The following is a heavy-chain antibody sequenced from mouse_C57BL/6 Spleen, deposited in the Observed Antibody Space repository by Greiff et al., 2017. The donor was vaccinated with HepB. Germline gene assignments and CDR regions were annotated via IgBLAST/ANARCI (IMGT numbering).Heavy chain of an antibody. Sequence: QVQLQQSGPELVKPGASVKISCKASGYAFSSSWMNWVKQRPGKGLEWIGRIYPGDGDTNYNGKFKGKATLTADKSSSPAYMQLSSLTSEDSAVCFCASWGGSFDYWGQGTTLTVSS. V-gene: IGHV1-82*01. CDR3: ASWGGSFDY. CDR2: IYPGDGDT. D-gene: IGHD1-1*02. CDR1: GYAFSSSW. J-gene: IGHJ2*01.